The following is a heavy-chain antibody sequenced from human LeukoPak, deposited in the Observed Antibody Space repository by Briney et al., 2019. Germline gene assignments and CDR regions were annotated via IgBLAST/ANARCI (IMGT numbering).Heavy chain of an antibody. V-gene: IGHV3-74*01. CDR2: INPDGTTT. Sequence: PGGSLRLSCAASGFTFSTYWMHWVRQAPGKGLVWVSRINPDGTTTSYADSVKGRFTISRDNAKDTVYLQMNSLRAEDTAVYYCARGPIVVRYCSSTSCYKEGDYFDYWGQGTLVTVSS. CDR3: ARGPIVVRYCSSTSCYKEGDYFDY. CDR1: GFTFSTYW. J-gene: IGHJ4*02. D-gene: IGHD2-2*01.